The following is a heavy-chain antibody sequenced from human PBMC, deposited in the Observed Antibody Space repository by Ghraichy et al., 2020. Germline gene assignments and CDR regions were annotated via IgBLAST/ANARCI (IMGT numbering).Heavy chain of an antibody. D-gene: IGHD6-19*01. Sequence: SETLSLTCTVSGFSISSDYYWGWIRQPPGKGLEWIGTIYHSGSSYYNPSLKSRVTMSVDTSKNEFSLNLSSVTAADTAVYYCARPNSSGWGDAFDIWGQGTMGTVSS. CDR3: ARPNSSGWGDAFDI. J-gene: IGHJ3*02. CDR1: GFSISSDYY. CDR2: IYHSGSS. V-gene: IGHV4-38-2*02.